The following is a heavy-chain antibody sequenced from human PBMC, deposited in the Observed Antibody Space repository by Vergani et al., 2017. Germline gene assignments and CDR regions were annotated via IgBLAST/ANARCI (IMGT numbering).Heavy chain of an antibody. J-gene: IGHJ6*02. CDR2: ISGSGGST. D-gene: IGHD5-12*01. Sequence: EVQLLESGGDLVQPGGSLRLSCAASGFTVNHYAMNWVRQAPGKGLEWVSGISGSGGSTYYAGSVKGRFTISRDSSKNTLYLQMNSLSAEDTAVYYCAKANPRNSXYDYLYYYHAMDVWGQGTTVTVSS. CDR1: GFTVNHYA. V-gene: IGHV3-23*01. CDR3: AKANPRNSXYDYLYYYHAMDV.